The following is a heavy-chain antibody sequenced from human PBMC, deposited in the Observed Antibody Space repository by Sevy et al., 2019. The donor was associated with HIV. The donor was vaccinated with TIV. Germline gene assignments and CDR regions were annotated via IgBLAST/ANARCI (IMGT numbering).Heavy chain of an antibody. CDR1: GFTFSDYY. CDR3: ARGARWDSSGWSYFDY. D-gene: IGHD6-19*01. Sequence: GGSLRLSCAASGFTFSDYYMSWIRQAPGKGLEWVSYISSSGSTIYYADSVKGRFTISRDNAKNSLYLQMNGLRVEETAVYYCARGARWDSSGWSYFDYWGQGTLVTVSS. J-gene: IGHJ4*02. V-gene: IGHV3-11*01. CDR2: ISSSGSTI.